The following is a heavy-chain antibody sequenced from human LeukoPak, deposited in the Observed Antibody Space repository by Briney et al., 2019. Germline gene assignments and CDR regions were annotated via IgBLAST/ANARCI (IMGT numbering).Heavy chain of an antibody. J-gene: IGHJ4*02. Sequence: GGSLRLSCAASGFTFSNSAMTWVRQAPGRGLEGVSSICGGGSSYYAGSVKGRFTISRDNSKNTLYLQMNSLRAEDTAIFYCVKGVTMVRGSREFDFWGQGTLVTVSS. CDR2: ICGGGSS. CDR1: GFTFSNSA. CDR3: VKGVTMVRGSREFDF. D-gene: IGHD3-10*01. V-gene: IGHV3-23*01.